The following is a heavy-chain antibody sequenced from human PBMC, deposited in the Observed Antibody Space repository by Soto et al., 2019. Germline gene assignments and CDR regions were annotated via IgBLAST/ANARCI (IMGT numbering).Heavy chain of an antibody. J-gene: IGHJ6*03. CDR2: IYYSGST. CDR3: ARVLESDYYYYYMDV. CDR1: GGSISSYY. Sequence: PSETLSLTCTVSGGSISSYYWSWIRQPPGKGLEWIGYIYYSGSTNYNPSLKSRVTISVDTSGNQFSLKLSSVTAADTAVYYCARVLESDYYYYYMDVWGKGTTVTVSS. V-gene: IGHV4-59*08.